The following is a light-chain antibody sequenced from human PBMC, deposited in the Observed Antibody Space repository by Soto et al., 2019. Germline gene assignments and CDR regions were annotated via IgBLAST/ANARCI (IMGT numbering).Light chain of an antibody. CDR1: SFNIGSNY. Sequence: QSVLTQPPSASGTPGQRVTISCLGTSFNIGSNYVYWHQQFPGTAPRVLIYKNDQRPSGVPDRFSGSKSGTSASLAISGRRSEDEADYYCVAWDDGLSAWIFGGGTKLTVL. J-gene: IGLJ2*01. V-gene: IGLV1-47*01. CDR3: VAWDDGLSAWI. CDR2: KND.